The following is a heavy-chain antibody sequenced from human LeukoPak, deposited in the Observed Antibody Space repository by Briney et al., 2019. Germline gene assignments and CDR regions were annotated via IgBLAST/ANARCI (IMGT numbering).Heavy chain of an antibody. J-gene: IGHJ5*02. V-gene: IGHV3-53*01. CDR2: IYSGGST. D-gene: IGHD3-16*01. CDR1: GFTFSSYA. Sequence: GGSLRLSCAASGFTFSSYAMHWVRQAPGKGLEWVSVIYSGGSTYYADSVKGRFTISRDNSKNTLYLQMNSLRAEDTAVYYCARDLSGGVNLWGQGTLVTVSS. CDR3: ARDLSGGVNL.